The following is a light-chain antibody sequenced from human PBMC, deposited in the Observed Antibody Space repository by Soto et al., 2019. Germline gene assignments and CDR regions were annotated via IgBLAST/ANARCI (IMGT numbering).Light chain of an antibody. CDR1: SSNIGNNF. J-gene: IGLJ2*01. CDR3: ATWESSLSIGV. Sequence: QSVLTQPPSVSAAPGQKVTISCSGSSSNIGNNFVSWYQQLPGTAPKLLIYDNNKRPSGIPDRFSGSKSGTSATLGITGLQSGDGADYYCATWESSLSIGVFGGGTKLTVL. CDR2: DNN. V-gene: IGLV1-51*01.